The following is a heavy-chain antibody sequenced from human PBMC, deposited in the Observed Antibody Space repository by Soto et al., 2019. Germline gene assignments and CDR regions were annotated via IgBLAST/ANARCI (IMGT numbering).Heavy chain of an antibody. CDR2: ISAYNGNT. Sequence: ASVKVSCEASGYTFTSYGISWVRQAPGQGLEWMGWISAYNGNTNYAQKLQGRVTMTTDTSTSTAYMELRSLRSDDTAVYYCARDGSSPTQNWFDPWGQGTLVTVSS. J-gene: IGHJ5*02. CDR1: GYTFTSYG. V-gene: IGHV1-18*01. D-gene: IGHD2-15*01. CDR3: ARDGSSPTQNWFDP.